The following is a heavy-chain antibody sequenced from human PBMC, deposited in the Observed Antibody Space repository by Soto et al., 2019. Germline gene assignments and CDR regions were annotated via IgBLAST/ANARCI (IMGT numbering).Heavy chain of an antibody. J-gene: IGHJ6*02. Sequence: ASVKVSCKASGYTFTSYDINWVRQATGQGLEWMGWMNPYSGNTGYAQKFQGRVTMTRNTSISTAYMELSSLISEDTAVYYCARAPRSIMDDILTGYYPSDYYYGMDVWGQGTTVTVSS. CDR2: MNPYSGNT. D-gene: IGHD3-9*01. CDR3: ARAPRSIMDDILTGYYPSDYYYGMDV. CDR1: GYTFTSYD. V-gene: IGHV1-8*01.